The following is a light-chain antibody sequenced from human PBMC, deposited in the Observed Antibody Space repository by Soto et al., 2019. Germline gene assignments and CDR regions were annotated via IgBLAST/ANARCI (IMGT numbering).Light chain of an antibody. J-gene: IGLJ3*02. CDR2: DVT. V-gene: IGLV2-14*03. CDR3: SSFTGSTTWV. Sequence: QSALTQPAFVSGSPGQSLTLSCTGNNSDVGGYDYVSGYQQHPGKAPKLLIYDVTKRPSGVSNCFSGSKSGNTASLTISGLLTEDEADYYCSSFTGSTTWVFGGGTKLTVL. CDR1: NSDVGGYDY.